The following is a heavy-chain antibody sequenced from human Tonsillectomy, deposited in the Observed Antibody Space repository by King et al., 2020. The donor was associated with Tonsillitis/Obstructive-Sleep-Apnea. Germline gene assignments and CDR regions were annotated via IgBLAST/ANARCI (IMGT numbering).Heavy chain of an antibody. Sequence: VQLVESGAEVKKPGESLKISCKGSGYSFTSYWIGWVRQMPGKGLEWMGIIYPGDSDTRYSPSFQGQVTISADKSISTAYLQWTSLKASDTAMYYCARHGPIGTPYYYYRDVWGKGTTVTVSS. CDR2: IYPGDSDT. D-gene: IGHD1-1*01. V-gene: IGHV5-51*01. CDR3: ARHGPIGTPYYYYRDV. CDR1: GYSFTSYW. J-gene: IGHJ6*03.